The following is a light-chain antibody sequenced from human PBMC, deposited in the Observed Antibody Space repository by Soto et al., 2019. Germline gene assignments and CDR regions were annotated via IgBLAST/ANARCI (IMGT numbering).Light chain of an antibody. CDR3: QHYNSYSEA. J-gene: IGKJ1*01. CDR1: QSISSW. V-gene: IGKV1-5*01. CDR2: DAS. Sequence: DIQLTQSPPTLSASLGDRATIXCRASQSISSWLAWYQQKPGKAPKLLIYDASSLESGVPSRFSGSGSGTEFTLTISSLQPDDFATYYCQHYNSYSEAFGQGTKVDIK.